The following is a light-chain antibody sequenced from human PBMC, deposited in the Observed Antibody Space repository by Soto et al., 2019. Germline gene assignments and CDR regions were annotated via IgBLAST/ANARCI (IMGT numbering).Light chain of an antibody. V-gene: IGLV1-47*01. J-gene: IGLJ1*01. CDR1: RSNVEINY. Sequence: QSVLTQPPSASGTPGQRVTISCSGSRSNVEINYVYWYQQFPGTAPKLMIYDVSHRPSGVSHRFSGSKSGNTASLTISGLQAEDEADYYCGSYTTSSNYVFGTGTKVTVL. CDR2: DVS. CDR3: GSYTTSSNYV.